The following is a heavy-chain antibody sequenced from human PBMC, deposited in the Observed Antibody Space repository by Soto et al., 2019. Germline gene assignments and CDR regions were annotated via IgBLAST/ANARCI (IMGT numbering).Heavy chain of an antibody. J-gene: IGHJ4*02. CDR1: GFTFSSYG. V-gene: IGHV3-30*03. CDR2: ISYDGSNK. Sequence: GGSLSLSCAASGFTFSSYGMHWVRQAPGKGLEWVAVISYDGSNKYYADSVKGRFTISRDNAKNSVSLQMNTLRVEDTAVYYCAREDSIIIPAVSDFWGQGTLVTVSS. D-gene: IGHD2-2*01. CDR3: AREDSIIIPAVSDF.